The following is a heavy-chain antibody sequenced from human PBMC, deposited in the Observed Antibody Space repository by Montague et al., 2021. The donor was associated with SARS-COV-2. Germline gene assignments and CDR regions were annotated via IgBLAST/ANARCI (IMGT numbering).Heavy chain of an antibody. J-gene: IGHJ4*02. Sequence: SETLSLTCTVSGGSISSSSYYWGWIRQPPGKGLEWIGSIYYSGSTYYNPSFKSRVIMSVDTSKNQFSLKLSSVTAADTAVYYCARAIQSQPLVVVIAIPRPFYYFDHWGQGTLVTVSS. CDR2: IYYSGST. V-gene: IGHV4-39*07. CDR3: ARAIQSQPLVVVIAIPRPFYYFDH. D-gene: IGHD2-21*01. CDR1: GGSISSSSYY.